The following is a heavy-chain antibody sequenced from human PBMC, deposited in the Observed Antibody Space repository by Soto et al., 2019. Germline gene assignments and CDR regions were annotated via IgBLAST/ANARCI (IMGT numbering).Heavy chain of an antibody. CDR2: INHSGNI. J-gene: IGHJ4*02. CDR1: AESFSGYF. CDR3: ARGQWLQRSGY. D-gene: IGHD6-19*01. V-gene: IGHV4-34*01. Sequence: QVQLQQWGAGLLKPSETLSLTCGVYAESFSGYFWNWIRQPPGKGLEWIGEINHSGNINYNPSLRSRVTISLDTSKNQFSLNLSSVTAADTAVYYCARGQWLQRSGYWGQGTLVTVSS.